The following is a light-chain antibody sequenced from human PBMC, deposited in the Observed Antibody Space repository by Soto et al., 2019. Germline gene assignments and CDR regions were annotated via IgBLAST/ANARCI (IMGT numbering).Light chain of an antibody. CDR3: SSYTSSATYV. J-gene: IGLJ1*01. V-gene: IGLV2-14*03. CDR2: DVS. CDR1: SSDVGNYNY. Sequence: QSVLPQPASVTGSPGQSITISCTGTSSDVGNYNYVSWYQHHPGKAPKLIIYDVSNRPSGVSNRFSASKSGNTASLTISGLQAEDEADYYCSSYTSSATYVFGTGTRSPS.